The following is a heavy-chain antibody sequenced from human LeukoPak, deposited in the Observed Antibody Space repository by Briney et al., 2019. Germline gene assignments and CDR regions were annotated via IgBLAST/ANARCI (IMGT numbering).Heavy chain of an antibody. D-gene: IGHD2-2*01. CDR3: AKDLLGYCSSTSCRLGTFDI. CDR1: GFTFSSYG. J-gene: IGHJ3*02. Sequence: GGSLRLSCAASGFTFSSYGMHWVRQAPGKGLEWVAVIWYGGSNKYYADSVKGRFTISRDNSKNTLYLQMNSLRAEDTAVYYCAKDLLGYCSSTSCRLGTFDIWGQGTMVTVSS. V-gene: IGHV3-30*02. CDR2: IWYGGSNK.